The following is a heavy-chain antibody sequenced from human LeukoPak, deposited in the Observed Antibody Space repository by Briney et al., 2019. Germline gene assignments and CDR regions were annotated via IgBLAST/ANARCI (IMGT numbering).Heavy chain of an antibody. D-gene: IGHD3-10*01. V-gene: IGHV3-7*03. CDR1: GFTFSSYW. CDR3: ARDRGRITMVRGVISEPFSA. CDR2: IKEDGSEK. J-gene: IGHJ5*02. Sequence: PGRSLRLSCAASGFTFSSYWMSWVRQAPGKGLEWVANIKEDGSEKYYVDSVRGRFTISRDNAKNSLYLYMNSLRSEDTAVYYCARDRGRITMVRGVISEPFSAWGQGTLVTVSS.